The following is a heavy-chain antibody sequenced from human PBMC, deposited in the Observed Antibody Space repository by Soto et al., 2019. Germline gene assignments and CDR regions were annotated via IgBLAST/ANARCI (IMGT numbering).Heavy chain of an antibody. J-gene: IGHJ4*02. V-gene: IGHV4-39*01. CDR3: ARPRVWLLVDY. Sequence: QLQLQESGPGLVKPSETLSLTCTVSGGSISSSSYYWGWIRQPPGKGLEWIGSIYYSGSTYYNPSLKSRVTISVDTSKNQFSLKLSSVTAADTAVYYCARPRVWLLVDYWGQGTLVTVSS. D-gene: IGHD3-22*01. CDR1: GGSISSSSYY. CDR2: IYYSGST.